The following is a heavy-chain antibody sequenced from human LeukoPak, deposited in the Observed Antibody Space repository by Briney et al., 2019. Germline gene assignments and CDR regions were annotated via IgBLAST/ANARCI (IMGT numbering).Heavy chain of an antibody. CDR1: GYTFTSYY. D-gene: IGHD1-26*01. J-gene: IGHJ3*02. CDR2: INPSGGSA. Sequence: ASVKVSCKASGYTFTSYYMHWVRQAPGQGLEWMGIINPSGGSASYAQKFQGRVTMTRDTSTRTVYMELSSLRSEDTAVYYCAREERAGGAFDIWGQGTMVTVSS. V-gene: IGHV1-46*01. CDR3: AREERAGGAFDI.